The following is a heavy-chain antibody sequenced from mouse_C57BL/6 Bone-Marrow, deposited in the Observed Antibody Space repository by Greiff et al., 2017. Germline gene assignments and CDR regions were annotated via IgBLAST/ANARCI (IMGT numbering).Heavy chain of an antibody. D-gene: IGHD2-3*01. CDR2: INPNNGGT. J-gene: IGHJ2*01. Sequence: VQLQQSGPELVKPGASVKISCKASGYTFTDYYMNWVKQSHGKSLEWIGDINPNNGGTSYNQKFKGKATLTVDKSSSTAYMELRSLTSEDSAVYYCARRIYDGYYDDYWGQGTTRTVSS. V-gene: IGHV1-26*01. CDR3: ARRIYDGYYDDY. CDR1: GYTFTDYY.